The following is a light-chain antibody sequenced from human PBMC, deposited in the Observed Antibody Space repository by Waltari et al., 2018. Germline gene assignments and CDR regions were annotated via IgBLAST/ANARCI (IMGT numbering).Light chain of an antibody. CDR1: SSNIGSNY. CDR3: AAWDDSLHVV. CDR2: RNN. Sequence: QSVLTQPPSASGTPGQRATISCSGSSSNIGSNYVYWYQQLPGTAPKLLIYRNNQRPSGVPGRFSGSKSGTSASLAISGLRSEDEADYYCAAWDDSLHVVFGGGTKLTVL. J-gene: IGLJ2*01. V-gene: IGLV1-47*01.